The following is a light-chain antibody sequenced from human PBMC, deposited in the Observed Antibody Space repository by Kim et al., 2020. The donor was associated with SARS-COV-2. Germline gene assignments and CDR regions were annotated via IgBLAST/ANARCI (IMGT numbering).Light chain of an antibody. CDR3: CSSDGGNNIWV. V-gene: IGLV2-11*03. CDR1: SNDIGNNN. J-gene: IGLJ3*02. Sequence: GQVVIICTSGSSNDIGNNNVASYQQQPGSEPKIIINYDSKRPPGGPPGLSCCKTGGTAASTITGVHQADDDDYYCCSSDGGNNIWVFGGGTQLTVL. CDR2: YDS.